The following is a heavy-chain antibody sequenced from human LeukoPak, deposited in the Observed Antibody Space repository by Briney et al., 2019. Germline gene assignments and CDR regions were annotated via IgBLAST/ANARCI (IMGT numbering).Heavy chain of an antibody. Sequence: GGSLRLSCAASGFTFSSYSMSWVRQAPGKGLEWVAVISYDGSNKYYADSVKGRFTISRDNSKNTLYLQMNSLRAEDTAVYYCASRWQWLAEGDYWGQGTLVTVSS. CDR3: ASRWQWLAEGDY. CDR2: ISYDGSNK. V-gene: IGHV3-30*03. D-gene: IGHD6-19*01. CDR1: GFTFSSYS. J-gene: IGHJ4*02.